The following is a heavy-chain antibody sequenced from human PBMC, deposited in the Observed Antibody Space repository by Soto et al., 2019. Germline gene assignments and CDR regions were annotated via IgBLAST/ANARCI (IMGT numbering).Heavy chain of an antibody. J-gene: IGHJ5*02. CDR3: ARQWELPPYNWFDP. D-gene: IGHD1-26*01. Sequence: GGSLRLSCAASGFTFSSYAMHWVRQAPGKGLEWVAVISYDGSNKYYADSVKGRFTISRDNSKNTLYLQMNSLRAEDTAVYYCARQWELPPYNWFDPWGQGTLVTVSS. V-gene: IGHV3-30-3*01. CDR1: GFTFSSYA. CDR2: ISYDGSNK.